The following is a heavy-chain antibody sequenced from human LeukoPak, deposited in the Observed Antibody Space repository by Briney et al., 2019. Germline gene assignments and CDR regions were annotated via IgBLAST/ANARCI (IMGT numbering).Heavy chain of an antibody. CDR3: ARGPKYYYDSSGLHFDY. Sequence: SETLSLTCAVYGGSFSGYYWSWIRQPPGKGLEWIGEINHSGSTNYNPSLKSRVTISVGTSKNQFSLKLSSVTAADTAVYYCARGPKYYYDSSGLHFDYWGQGTLVTVS. CDR1: GGSFSGYY. D-gene: IGHD3-22*01. V-gene: IGHV4-34*01. J-gene: IGHJ4*02. CDR2: INHSGST.